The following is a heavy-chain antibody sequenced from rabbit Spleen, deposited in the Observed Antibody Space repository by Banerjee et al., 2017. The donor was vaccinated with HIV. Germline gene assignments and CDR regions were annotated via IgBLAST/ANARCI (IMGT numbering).Heavy chain of an antibody. D-gene: IGHD8-1*01. Sequence: QDQLTETGGGLVQPGGSLTLSCTASGFSFSSSYWICWVRQAPGKGLELIACIYTDTDTTYYTTWAKGRFTISKPSSTTVTLQMTSLTAADTATYFCARSYVGSGYVTRLDLWGQGTLVTVS. CDR3: ARSYVGSGYVTRLDL. CDR1: GFSFSSSYW. V-gene: IGHV1S45*01. CDR2: IYTDTDTT. J-gene: IGHJ3*01.